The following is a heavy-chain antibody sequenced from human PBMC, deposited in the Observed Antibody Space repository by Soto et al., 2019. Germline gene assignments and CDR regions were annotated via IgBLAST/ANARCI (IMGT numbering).Heavy chain of an antibody. CDR1: GFTISSYA. V-gene: IGHV3-23*01. D-gene: IGHD6-13*01. Sequence: GGSLRLSCAASGFTISSYAMSWVRQAPGKGLEWVSVISGSGGSTYYADSVKGRFTISRDNSKNTLYLQMNSLRAEDTAVYYCAKDGSSSWYYFDYWGQGTLVTVSS. J-gene: IGHJ4*02. CDR3: AKDGSSSWYYFDY. CDR2: ISGSGGST.